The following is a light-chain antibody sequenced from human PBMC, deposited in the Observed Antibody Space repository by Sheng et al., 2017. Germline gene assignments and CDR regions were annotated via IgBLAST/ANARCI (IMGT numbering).Light chain of an antibody. CDR3: QSYDTGLSGSV. J-gene: IGLJ3*02. V-gene: IGLV1-40*01. Sequence: QSVLTQPPSASGTPGQRVTISCTGSSSNIGAGYDVHWYQQLPGTAPKLLIYYNTNRPSGVPDRFSGSKSGTSASLAITGLQAEDEADYYCQSYDTGLSGSVFGGGTKLTVL. CDR2: YNT. CDR1: SSNIGAGYD.